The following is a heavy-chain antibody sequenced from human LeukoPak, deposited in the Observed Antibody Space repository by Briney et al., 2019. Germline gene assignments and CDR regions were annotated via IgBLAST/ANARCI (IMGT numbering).Heavy chain of an antibody. Sequence: KTSETLSLTCTVSGSFSGYYWSWIRQPPGKGLEWIGYIYTSGSTNYNPSLESRVTISVDTSKNQFSLDLSSVTAADTAVYYCARQKCTSASCLTKNAFDIWGQGTMVTVSS. V-gene: IGHV4-4*09. CDR1: GSFSGYY. CDR2: IYTSGST. CDR3: ARQKCTSASCLTKNAFDI. D-gene: IGHD2-2*01. J-gene: IGHJ3*02.